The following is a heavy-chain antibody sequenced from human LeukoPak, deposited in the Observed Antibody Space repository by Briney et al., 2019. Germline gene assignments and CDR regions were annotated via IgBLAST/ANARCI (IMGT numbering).Heavy chain of an antibody. Sequence: PSETLSLTCTVSGGSISSGGYYWSWIRQHPGKGLEWIGYIYYSGSTYYNPSLKSRVTISVDTSKNQFSLKLSSVTAADTAVYYCAREHHEGGYSGYDWMIDCWGQGTLVTVSS. V-gene: IGHV4-31*03. CDR2: IYYSGST. CDR1: GGSISSGGYY. J-gene: IGHJ4*02. D-gene: IGHD5-12*01. CDR3: AREHHEGGYSGYDWMIDC.